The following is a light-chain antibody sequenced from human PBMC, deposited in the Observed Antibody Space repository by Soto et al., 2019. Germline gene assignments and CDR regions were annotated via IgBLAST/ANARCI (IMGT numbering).Light chain of an antibody. CDR2: EVS. V-gene: IGLV2-14*02. CDR1: SSDVGSYNL. J-gene: IGLJ1*01. Sequence: QSALTQPASVSGSPGQSITISCTGTSSDVGSYNLVSWYQHHPGKAPKLMIFEVSKRPSGVSNRFSGSKSGNTASLTISGLQAEDEADYYCKSKTSSVTYVFGTGTKVTVL. CDR3: KSKTSSVTYV.